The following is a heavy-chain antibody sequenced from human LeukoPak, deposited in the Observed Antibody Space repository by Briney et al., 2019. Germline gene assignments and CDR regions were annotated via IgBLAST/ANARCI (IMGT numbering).Heavy chain of an antibody. J-gene: IGHJ4*02. CDR2: IYYSGST. V-gene: IGHV4-39*01. Sequence: SETLSLTCTVSGGSNSSSSYYWGWIRQPPGKGLEWIGSIYYSGSTYYNPSLKSRVTISVDTSKNQFSLKLSSVTAADTAVYYCARWATQIFDCWGQGTLVTVSS. CDR3: ARWATQIFDC. CDR1: GGSNSSSSYY.